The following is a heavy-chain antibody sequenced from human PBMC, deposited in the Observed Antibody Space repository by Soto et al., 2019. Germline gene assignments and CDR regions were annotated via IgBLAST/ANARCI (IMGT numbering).Heavy chain of an antibody. J-gene: IGHJ5*02. Sequence: PSETLSLTCTVSGGSISSGDYYWSWIRQPPGKGLEWIGYIYYSGSTYYNPSLKSRVTISVDTSKNQFSLKLSSVTAADTAVYYCARGMNMMVVASNWFDPWGQGTLVTVSS. D-gene: IGHD3-22*01. CDR2: IYYSGST. CDR3: ARGMNMMVVASNWFDP. CDR1: GGSISSGDYY. V-gene: IGHV4-30-4*01.